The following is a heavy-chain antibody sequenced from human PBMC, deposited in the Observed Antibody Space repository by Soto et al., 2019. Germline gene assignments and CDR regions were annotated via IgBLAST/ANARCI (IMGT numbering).Heavy chain of an antibody. Sequence: GGSLRLSCAASGFTFSNAWMSWVRQAPGKGLEWVGRIKSKTDGGTKDYAAPVKGRFTISRDDSKNTLYLQMNSLKTEDTAVYYCTTDLAYYYYYYMDVWGKGTTVTVSS. CDR3: TTDLAYYYYYYMDV. CDR2: IKSKTDGGTK. J-gene: IGHJ6*03. V-gene: IGHV3-15*01. CDR1: GFTFSNAW.